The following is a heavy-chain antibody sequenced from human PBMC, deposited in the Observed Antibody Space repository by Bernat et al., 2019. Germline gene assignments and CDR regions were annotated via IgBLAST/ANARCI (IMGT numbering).Heavy chain of an antibody. CDR2: IYYSGST. J-gene: IGHJ3*02. CDR3: ARDSGDYSFDI. Sequence: QLQLQESGPGLVKPSETLSLTCTVSGDSISSGGYYWSWIRQHPGKGLEWIGYIYYSGSTFYNPSLKSRLTISVDTSTNQFSLKLSSMTAADTAVYYCARDSGDYSFDIWGQGTMVTVSS. CDR1: GDSISSGGYY. V-gene: IGHV4-31*03. D-gene: IGHD3-22*01.